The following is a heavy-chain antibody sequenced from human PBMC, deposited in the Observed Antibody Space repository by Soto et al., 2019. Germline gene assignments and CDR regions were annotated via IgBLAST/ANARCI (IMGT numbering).Heavy chain of an antibody. CDR3: ARLKGDYVDY. CDR1: GGSISSYY. V-gene: IGHV4-59*01. J-gene: IGHJ4*02. CDR2: IYYSGST. Sequence: SETLSLTCTVSGGSISSYYWSWIRQPPGKGLEWIGYIYYSGSTNYNPSLKSRVTISVDTSKNQFSLKLSSVTAADTAVYYCARLKGDYVDYWGQGTLVTVSS.